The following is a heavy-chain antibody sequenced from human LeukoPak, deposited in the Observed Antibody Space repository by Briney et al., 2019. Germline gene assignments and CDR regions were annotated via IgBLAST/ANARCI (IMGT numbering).Heavy chain of an antibody. Sequence: GGSLRLSCAASGFTFSDYYMSWIRQAPGKGLEWVSKISASGSYTNDADSVKGRFTISRDNAKNSLYLHMNSLRAEDTAVYYCARDPGYCSSTSCYGSLVDYWGQGTLVTVSS. J-gene: IGHJ4*02. CDR3: ARDPGYCSSTSCYGSLVDY. CDR2: ISASGSYT. D-gene: IGHD2-2*01. V-gene: IGHV3-11*06. CDR1: GFTFSDYY.